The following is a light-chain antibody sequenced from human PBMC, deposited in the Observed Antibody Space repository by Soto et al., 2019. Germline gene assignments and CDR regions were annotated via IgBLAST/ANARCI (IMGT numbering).Light chain of an antibody. CDR2: ATS. J-gene: IGKJ4*01. CDR3: QQYGSSPT. CDR1: QSISRSD. V-gene: IGKV3-20*01. Sequence: EIVLTQSPGTVSLSPGESATLSCRASQSISRSDLAWYQHRPGQSPRLLIYATSSRATGIPDGFTGGGAGTGFTLTIRRLEPEGSAVYYCQQYGSSPTFGGGTKVEIK.